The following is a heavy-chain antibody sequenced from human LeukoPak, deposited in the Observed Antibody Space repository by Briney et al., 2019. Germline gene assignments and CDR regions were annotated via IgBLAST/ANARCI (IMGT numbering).Heavy chain of an antibody. V-gene: IGHV4-59*12. CDR2: IYYSGFT. D-gene: IGHD3-10*01. CDR3: ASSMVRGVISYYYGIDV. J-gene: IGHJ6*02. CDR1: GGSISTYY. Sequence: PSETLSLTCTVSGGSISTYYWSWIRQSPGKGLEWIGYIYYSGFTNYNPSLKSRVTMSVDTSKNQFSLKLSSVTAADTAVYYCASSMVRGVISYYYGIDVWGQGTTVTVSS.